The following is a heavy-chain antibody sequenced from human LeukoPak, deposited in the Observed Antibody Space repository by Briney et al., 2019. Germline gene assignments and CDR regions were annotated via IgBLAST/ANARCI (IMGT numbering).Heavy chain of an antibody. CDR1: GFTFDDYA. Sequence: GGSLRLSCAASGFTFDDYAMHWVRQAPGKGLQWVSGISWNSGTIDYADSVKGRFTISRDNSKNTLYLQMNSLRAEDTAVYYCAKELRPLDYWGQGTLVTVSS. D-gene: IGHD6-6*01. CDR2: ISWNSGTI. CDR3: AKELRPLDY. J-gene: IGHJ4*02. V-gene: IGHV3-9*01.